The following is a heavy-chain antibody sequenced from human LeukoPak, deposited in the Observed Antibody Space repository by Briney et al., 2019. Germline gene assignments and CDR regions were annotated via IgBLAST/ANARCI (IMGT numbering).Heavy chain of an antibody. J-gene: IGHJ6*02. D-gene: IGHD2-8*01. CDR3: ARGKMGYYGMDV. Sequence: PGGSLRLSCAASGFSFKDTGMHWVRQAPGKGPEWLTIIWFDGSTKYYADSVKGRFTVSRDNSQNILYLQMNDLRAEDTAVYYCARGKMGYYGMDVWGQGTTVTVSS. CDR1: GFSFKDTG. V-gene: IGHV3-33*01. CDR2: IWFDGSTK.